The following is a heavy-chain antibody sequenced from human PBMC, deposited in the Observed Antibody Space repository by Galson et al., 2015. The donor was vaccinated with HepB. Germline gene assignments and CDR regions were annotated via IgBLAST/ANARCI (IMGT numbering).Heavy chain of an antibody. V-gene: IGHV1-3*01. D-gene: IGHD3-16*01. CDR1: GYTFTSYA. CDR3: ARVKAGPGGFRAFDL. Sequence: AVKVSCKASGYTFTSYAMHWVRQAPGQRLEWMGWINAGNGNTKYSQKFQGRVTITRDTSASTAYMELSSLRSEDTAVYYCARVKAGPGGFRAFDLWGQGTLVTVSS. J-gene: IGHJ3*01. CDR2: INAGNGNT.